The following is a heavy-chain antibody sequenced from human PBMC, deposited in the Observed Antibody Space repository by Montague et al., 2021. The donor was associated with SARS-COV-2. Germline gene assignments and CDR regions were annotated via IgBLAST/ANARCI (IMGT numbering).Heavy chain of an antibody. D-gene: IGHD3-10*01. CDR1: GFTVSSNY. CDR3: ARDQRRYGSGSYYGPHYYHYGMDV. V-gene: IGHV3-66*02. J-gene: IGHJ6*02. Sequence: SLRLSCAASGFTVSSNYMSWVRQAPGKGLEWVSVIYSGGSIYYADSVKGRFTISRDNSKNTLFLQMNSLRAEDTAVYYCARDQRRYGSGSYYGPHYYHYGMDVWGQGTTVTVSS. CDR2: IYSGGSI.